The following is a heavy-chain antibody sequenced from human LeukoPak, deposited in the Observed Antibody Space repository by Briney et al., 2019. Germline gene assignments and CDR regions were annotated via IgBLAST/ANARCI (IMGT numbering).Heavy chain of an antibody. CDR1: GGSISSYY. Sequence: PSETLSLTCNVSGGSISSYYWSWIRQPPGKGLEWIGDIYYSGNTNYNTSLKSRVTMSVDRPKNQFSLKVTSVTTADTAVYYCARVLSSSSKVFVCWGQGTLVTVSS. V-gene: IGHV4-59*01. J-gene: IGHJ4*02. CDR3: ARVLSSSSKVFVC. D-gene: IGHD6-6*01. CDR2: IYYSGNT.